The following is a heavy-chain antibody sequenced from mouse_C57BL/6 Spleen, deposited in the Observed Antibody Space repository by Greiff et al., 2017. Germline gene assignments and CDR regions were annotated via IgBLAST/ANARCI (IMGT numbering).Heavy chain of an antibody. J-gene: IGHJ1*03. Sequence: EVKLEESGGGLVKPGGSLKLSCAASGFTFSDYGMHWVRQAPEKGLEWVAYISSGSSTIYYADTVKGRFTISRDNAKNTLFLQMTSLRSEDTAMYYCARAEGWSSYFDVWGTGTTVTVSS. CDR3: ARAEGWSSYFDV. V-gene: IGHV5-17*01. CDR1: GFTFSDYG. CDR2: ISSGSSTI. D-gene: IGHD2-3*01.